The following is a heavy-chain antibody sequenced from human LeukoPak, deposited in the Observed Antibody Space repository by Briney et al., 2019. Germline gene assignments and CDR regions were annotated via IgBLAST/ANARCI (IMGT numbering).Heavy chain of an antibody. CDR1: GGSISSYY. Sequence: SETLSLTCTVSGGSISSYYWSWIRQPPGKGLEWIGYIYYSGSTNYNPSLKSRVTISVDTSKNQFSLKLSSVTAADTAVYYCARDSDYGVLWGRGTLVTVSS. CDR3: ARDSDYGVL. CDR2: IYYSGST. D-gene: IGHD4-17*01. J-gene: IGHJ2*01. V-gene: IGHV4-59*01.